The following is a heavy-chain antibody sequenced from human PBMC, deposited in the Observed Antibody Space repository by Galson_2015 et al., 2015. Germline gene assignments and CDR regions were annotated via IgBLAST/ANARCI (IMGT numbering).Heavy chain of an antibody. J-gene: IGHJ3*02. Sequence: SLRLSCAASGFTFSTYGMHWVRQAPGKGLEWVAVIWYDGSNKIYADSVKGRFTISRDNSKNTLYVQMNSLKAEDTAVYYCARAKVETAMVDAFDIWGQGTMVTVSS. CDR3: ARAKVETAMVDAFDI. V-gene: IGHV3-33*01. D-gene: IGHD5-18*01. CDR1: GFTFSTYG. CDR2: IWYDGSNK.